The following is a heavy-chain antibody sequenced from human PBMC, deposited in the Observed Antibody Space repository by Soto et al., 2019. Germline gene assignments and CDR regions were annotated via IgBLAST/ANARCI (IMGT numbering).Heavy chain of an antibody. Sequence: QVQLVESGGGVVQPGRSLRLSCAASGFTFSSYAMHWVRQAPGKGMEWVAVLSYDVSNKYSADSVKGRITISRDNSKNTLYLQMSSMTAEDTAGYDGAKADEGYYLVYWGQGTLVIVSA. CDR3: AKADEGYYLVY. J-gene: IGHJ4*02. CDR2: LSYDVSNK. V-gene: IGHV3-30-3*01. CDR1: GFTFSSYA.